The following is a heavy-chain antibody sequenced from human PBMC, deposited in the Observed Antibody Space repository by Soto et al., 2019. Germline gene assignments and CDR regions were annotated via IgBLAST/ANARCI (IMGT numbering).Heavy chain of an antibody. D-gene: IGHD1-1*01. CDR1: GGSFSSYY. CDR3: AREVQYWFDP. Sequence: SETLSLTCTVSGGSFSSYYWSWIRQPPGKGLEWVGYIYHSGTTTYNPSLKSRVTISVDTSKNQIYLRLSSVTAADTAVYYCAREVQYWFDPWGQGTLVTVSS. V-gene: IGHV4-59*01. CDR2: IYHSGTT. J-gene: IGHJ5*02.